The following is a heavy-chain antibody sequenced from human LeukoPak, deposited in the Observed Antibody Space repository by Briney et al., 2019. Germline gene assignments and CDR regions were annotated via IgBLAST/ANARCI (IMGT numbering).Heavy chain of an antibody. CDR2: IIPIFGTA. V-gene: IGHV1-69*13. D-gene: IGHD6-19*01. Sequence: SVKVSCKASGGTFSSYAISWVRQAPGQGLEWMGGIIPIFGTANYAQKFQGRVTITADESTSTAYMELSSLRSEDTAVYYCATLAQSGYSSGWYPLYYYYYMDVWGKGPRSPSP. CDR3: ATLAQSGYSSGWYPLYYYYYMDV. J-gene: IGHJ6*03. CDR1: GGTFSSYA.